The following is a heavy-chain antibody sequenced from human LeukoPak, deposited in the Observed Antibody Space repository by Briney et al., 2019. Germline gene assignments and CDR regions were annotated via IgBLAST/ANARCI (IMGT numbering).Heavy chain of an antibody. V-gene: IGHV3-53*01. CDR3: AKDLGGYSYGR. CDR1: GFTVINTC. CDR2: IHSGGST. Sequence: GGSLRLSCAASGFTVINTCVSWVRQAPGKGLEWVSIIHSGGSTSYADSLKGRFTISKDNSKNTLYLQMNSLRAEDTAVYYCAKDLGGYSYGRWGQGTLVTVSS. J-gene: IGHJ4*02. D-gene: IGHD5-18*01.